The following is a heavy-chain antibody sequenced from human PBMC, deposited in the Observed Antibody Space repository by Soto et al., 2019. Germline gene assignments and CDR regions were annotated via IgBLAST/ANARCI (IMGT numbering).Heavy chain of an antibody. CDR1: GYRFTSYW. J-gene: IGHJ6*02. CDR2: IDPSDSYT. D-gene: IGHD2-2*02. Sequence: GESLKISCKGSGYRFTSYWITWVRQMPGKGLEWMGRIDPSDSYTNYNPSFQGHVTISADKSISTAYLQWSILKASDTAMYYCARHSGYCSSASCYTQVYYYYGLDVWGQGTTVTVSS. V-gene: IGHV5-10-1*01. CDR3: ARHSGYCSSASCYTQVYYYYGLDV.